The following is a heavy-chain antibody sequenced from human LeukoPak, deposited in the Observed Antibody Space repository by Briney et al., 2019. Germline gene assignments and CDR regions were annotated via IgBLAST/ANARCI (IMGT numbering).Heavy chain of an antibody. V-gene: IGHV1-18*01. CDR1: GYTFTSYG. D-gene: IGHD1-26*01. CDR3: ARDPRYSGSYLPFDY. CDR2: ISAYNGNT. J-gene: IGHJ4*02. Sequence: GASVKVSCKASGYTFTSYGISWVRQAPGQGLEWMGWISAYNGNTNYAQKLQGRVTMTTDTSTSTAYMELRSLRSDDTAVYYCARDPRYSGSYLPFDYWGQGTLVTVSS.